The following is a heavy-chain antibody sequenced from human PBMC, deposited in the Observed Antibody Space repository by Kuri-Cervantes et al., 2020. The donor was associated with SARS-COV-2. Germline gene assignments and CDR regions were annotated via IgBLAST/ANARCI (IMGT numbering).Heavy chain of an antibody. D-gene: IGHD2-21*01. V-gene: IGHV7-4-1*02. CDR1: GYTLINYA. J-gene: IGHJ4*02. CDR2: INTNTGNP. CDR3: ARAPYCGGVCYWGGFDY. Sequence: ASVTVSCKASGYTLINYAMNWVRQAPGQGPEWMGWINTNTGNPTYAQGFTGRFVFSLDTSVSTAYLQISSLKAEDTAVYYCARAPYCGGVCYWGGFDYWGLGTLVTVSS.